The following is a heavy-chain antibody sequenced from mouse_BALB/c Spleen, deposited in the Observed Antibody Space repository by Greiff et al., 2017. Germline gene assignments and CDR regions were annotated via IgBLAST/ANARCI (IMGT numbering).Heavy chain of an antibody. CDR1: GFTFSSYA. CDR3: ARGSYYDYDGVSWFAY. Sequence: EVHLVESGGGLVKPGGSLKLSCAASGFTFSSYAMSWVRQTPEKRLEWVASISSGGSTYYPDSVKGRFTISRDNARNILYLQMSSLRSEDTAMYYCARGSYYDYDGVSWFAYWGQGTLVTVSA. J-gene: IGHJ3*01. D-gene: IGHD2-4*01. CDR2: ISSGGST. V-gene: IGHV5-6-5*01.